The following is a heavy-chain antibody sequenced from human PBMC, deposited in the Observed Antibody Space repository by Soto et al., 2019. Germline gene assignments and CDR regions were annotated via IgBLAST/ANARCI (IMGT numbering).Heavy chain of an antibody. J-gene: IGHJ6*02. CDR3: ARGLIPYGMDV. CDR1: GFTFSRYP. Sequence: PGGSLRLSCAASGFTFSRYPMHWVRQAPGKGLEYVSAISSNGNSTFYADSVRGRFTLSRDNFKNTLYLQMGSLRVEDMAVYHCARGLIPYGMDVWGQGTTVTVSS. V-gene: IGHV3-64*02. CDR2: ISSNGNST.